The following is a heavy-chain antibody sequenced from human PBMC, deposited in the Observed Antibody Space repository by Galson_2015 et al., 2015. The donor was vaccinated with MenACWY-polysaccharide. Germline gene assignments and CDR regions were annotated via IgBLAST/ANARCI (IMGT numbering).Heavy chain of an antibody. CDR3: AKDKGGGSYWGNTKIDY. CDR2: ISNSGGST. D-gene: IGHD1-26*01. J-gene: IGHJ4*02. Sequence: SLRLSCAASGFTFSSYAMNWVRQAPGKGLERVSAISNSGGSTYYADSVKGRFTISRDNSKNTLFLQMNSLRAKDTAVYYCAKDKGGGSYWGNTKIDYWGQGTLVTVSS. CDR1: GFTFSSYA. V-gene: IGHV3-23*01.